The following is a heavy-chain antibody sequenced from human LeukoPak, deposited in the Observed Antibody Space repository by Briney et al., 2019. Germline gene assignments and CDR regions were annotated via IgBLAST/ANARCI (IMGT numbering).Heavy chain of an antibody. CDR1: GFTFSSYA. CDR3: ASLLPVYYSSGP. V-gene: IGHV3-30-3*01. D-gene: IGHD3-22*01. CDR2: ISYDGSNK. Sequence: PGGSLRLSCAASGFTFSSYAMHWVRQAPGKGLEWVAVISYDGSNKYYADSVKGRFTISRDNSKNTLYLQMNNLRAEATAVYYCASLLPVYYSSGPWGQGTLVPVSS. J-gene: IGHJ4*02.